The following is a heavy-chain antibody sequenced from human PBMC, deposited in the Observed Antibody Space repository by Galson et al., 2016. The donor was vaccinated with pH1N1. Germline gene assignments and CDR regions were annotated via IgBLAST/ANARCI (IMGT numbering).Heavy chain of an antibody. CDR3: AKYLCSGASCYTVWEVRDFDY. V-gene: IGHV3-23*01. CDR1: GFTFGTYG. CDR2: ISRADDT. J-gene: IGHJ4*02. D-gene: IGHD2-2*02. Sequence: SLRLSCAASGFTFGTYGMSWVRQAPGKGLEWVSSISRADDTYYADSVKGRFTISRDNSKNSLFLQMSSLRADDTALYYCAKYLCSGASCYTVWEVRDFDYWGPGTLVTVSS.